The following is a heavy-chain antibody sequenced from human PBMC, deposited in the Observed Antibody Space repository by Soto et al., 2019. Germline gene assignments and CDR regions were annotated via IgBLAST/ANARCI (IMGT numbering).Heavy chain of an antibody. CDR3: AKDLRDFWSGWPQHYYYGMDV. D-gene: IGHD3-3*01. CDR2: ASYDGSDK. J-gene: IGHJ6*02. Sequence: QVQLVASGGGVVQPGRSLRLSCAAAGFTFSSYGMHWVRQAPGKGLGWLAVASYDGSDKYYADSVKGRFTVSRDNSKNTLYLQMNGLRAEDTAVYFCAKDLRDFWSGWPQHYYYGMDVWGQGTTVIVSS. V-gene: IGHV3-30*18. CDR1: GFTFSSYG.